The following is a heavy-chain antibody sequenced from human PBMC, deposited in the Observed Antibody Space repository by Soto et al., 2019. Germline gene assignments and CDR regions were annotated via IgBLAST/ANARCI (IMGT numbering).Heavy chain of an antibody. V-gene: IGHV3-74*01. CDR1: GFTFSSHW. CDR2: IKSDGTST. CDR3: ARDRADPIGDYHPLFDS. J-gene: IGHJ4*02. Sequence: EVQLVESGGDLVQPGGSLRLSCAASGFTFSSHWMHWVRQAPVKGLVWVSRIKSDGTSTSYADSVKGRFTISRDNAKNTLYLQRNSLRAEDTAVYYWARDRADPIGDYHPLFDSWGQGTLVTVSS. D-gene: IGHD2-21*01.